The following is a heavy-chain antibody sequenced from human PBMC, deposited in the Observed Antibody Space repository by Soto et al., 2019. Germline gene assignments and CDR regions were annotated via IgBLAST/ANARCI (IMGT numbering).Heavy chain of an antibody. D-gene: IGHD6-19*01. Sequence: QVQLVQSGAEVKKPGSSVKVSCKASGGTFSSYAISWVRQAPGQGLEWMGGIIPIFGTANYAQKFQGRVTITADESTSTAYMGLSSLRSEDTAVYYCARDGSAIAVAGHFDYWGQGTLVTVSS. CDR2: IIPIFGTA. CDR1: GGTFSSYA. V-gene: IGHV1-69*01. J-gene: IGHJ4*02. CDR3: ARDGSAIAVAGHFDY.